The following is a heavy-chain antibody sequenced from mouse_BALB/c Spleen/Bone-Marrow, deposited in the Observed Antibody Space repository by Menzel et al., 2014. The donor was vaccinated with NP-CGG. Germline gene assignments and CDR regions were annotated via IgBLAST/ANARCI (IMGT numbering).Heavy chain of an antibody. CDR2: IYPGDGST. V-gene: IGHV1S56*01. Sequence: VQLQQFGPELVKPGPLVKISCKASGYTFTSYDINWVKQRPGQGFVWIGWIYPGDGSTKYNEKFKGKATLTADKSSSTAYMQLSSLTSENSAVYFCARAGNSSGYGFAYWGQGTLVTVSA. J-gene: IGHJ3*01. CDR3: ARAGNSSGYGFAY. CDR1: GYTFTSYD. D-gene: IGHD3-1*01.